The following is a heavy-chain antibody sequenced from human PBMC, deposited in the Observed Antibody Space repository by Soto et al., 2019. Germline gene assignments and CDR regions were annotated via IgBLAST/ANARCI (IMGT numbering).Heavy chain of an antibody. CDR1: GYSFTSYW. CDR2: IYPGDSDT. Sequence: PGESLKISCKGSGYSFTSYWIGWVRQMPGKGLEWMGIIYPGDSDTRYSPSFQGQVTISADKSISTAYLQWSSLKASDTAVYYCARLSYYDILTGYYGLHYFDYWGQGTLVTVPQ. D-gene: IGHD3-9*01. V-gene: IGHV5-51*01. CDR3: ARLSYYDILTGYYGLHYFDY. J-gene: IGHJ4*02.